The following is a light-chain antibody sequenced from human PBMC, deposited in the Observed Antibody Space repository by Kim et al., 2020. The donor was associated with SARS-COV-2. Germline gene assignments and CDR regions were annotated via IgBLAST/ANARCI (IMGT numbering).Light chain of an antibody. CDR1: SNNVGHQG. CDR3: SAWDSSLSAQV. CDR2: RNN. J-gene: IGLJ3*02. Sequence: RQTATLTCTGSSNNVGHQGAAWLQQHQGHPPKPLFYRNNTRPSGISDRLSASRSGNTAALTIIGLQPEDEADYYCSAWDSSLSAQVFGGGTQLTVL. V-gene: IGLV10-54*01.